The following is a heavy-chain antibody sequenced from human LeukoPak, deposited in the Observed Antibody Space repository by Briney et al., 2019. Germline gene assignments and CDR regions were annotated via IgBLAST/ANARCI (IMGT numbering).Heavy chain of an antibody. D-gene: IGHD6-19*01. CDR2: SSAYNTMP. J-gene: IGHJ4*02. V-gene: IGHV1-18*01. CDR3: AREFDIAVVGTKEDTYYFDY. CDR1: GYTFTSYG. Sequence: ASVKVSCKASGYTFTSYGISWGRQAPGQGVEWMGWSSAYNTMPNHAQKLQRRPTMTTDTSTSTAYMELRSLRSDETAVYSCAREFDIAVVGTKEDTYYFDYWGQGTLVTVPS.